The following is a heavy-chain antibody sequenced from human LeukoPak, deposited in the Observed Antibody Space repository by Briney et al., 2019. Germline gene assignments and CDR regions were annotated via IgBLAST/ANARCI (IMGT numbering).Heavy chain of an antibody. CDR2: ISYDGSNK. CDR3: AKAIKGGYSYRGMDV. CDR1: GFTLSSYG. Sequence: GGSLRLSCAASGFTLSSYGMHWVRQAPGKGLEWVAAISYDGSNKYYADSVKGRLTISRDNSKNTLDLQMNSLRAEDTAVYYCAKAIKGGYSYRGMDVWGQGTTVTVSS. V-gene: IGHV3-30*18. D-gene: IGHD5-18*01. J-gene: IGHJ6*02.